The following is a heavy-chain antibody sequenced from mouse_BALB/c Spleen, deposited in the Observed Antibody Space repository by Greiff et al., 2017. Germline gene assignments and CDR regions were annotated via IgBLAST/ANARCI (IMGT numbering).Heavy chain of an antibody. D-gene: IGHD2-3*01. Sequence: EVQGVESGGGLVQPGGSRKLSCAASGFTFSSFGMHWVRQAPEKGLEWVAYISSGSSTIYYADTVKGRFTISRDNPKNTLFLQMISLRSEDTAMYYFARAFDGYYTTWFAYWGQGTLVTVSA. CDR3: ARAFDGYYTTWFAY. CDR1: GFTFSSFG. J-gene: IGHJ3*01. CDR2: ISSGSSTI. V-gene: IGHV5-17*02.